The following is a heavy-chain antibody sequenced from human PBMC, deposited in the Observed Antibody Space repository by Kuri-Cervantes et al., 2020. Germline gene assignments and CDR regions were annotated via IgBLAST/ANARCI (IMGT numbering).Heavy chain of an antibody. CDR2: INPSGGST. CDR1: GYTFTSHC. Sequence: ASVKVSCKASGYTFTSHCMHWVRQAPGQGLEWMGIINPSGGSTSYAQKFQGRVTMTRDTSTSTVYMELSSLRSEDTAVYYCAREEGCMLSNMDVWGKGTTVTVSS. V-gene: IGHV1-46*01. CDR3: AREEGCMLSNMDV. J-gene: IGHJ6*03. D-gene: IGHD2-8*01.